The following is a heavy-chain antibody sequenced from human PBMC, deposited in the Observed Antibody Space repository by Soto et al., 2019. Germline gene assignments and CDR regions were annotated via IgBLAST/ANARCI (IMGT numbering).Heavy chain of an antibody. D-gene: IGHD6-6*01. CDR1: GYTFTSYA. J-gene: IGHJ6*02. Sequence: ASVKVSCKASGYTFTSYAMNWVRQAPGQGLEWMGRINTNTGNPTYAQGFTGRFVFSLDTSVSTAYLQICSLKAEDTAVYYCARETFYYHEYSSSSSPTPNYYYYGMDVWGQGTTVTVSS. CDR2: INTNTGNP. V-gene: IGHV7-4-1*01. CDR3: ARETFYYHEYSSSSSPTPNYYYYGMDV.